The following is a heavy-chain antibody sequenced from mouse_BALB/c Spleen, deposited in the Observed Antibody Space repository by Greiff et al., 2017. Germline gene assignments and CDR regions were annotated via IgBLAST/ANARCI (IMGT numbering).Heavy chain of an antibody. CDR3: AREDVITTVLDY. CDR2: ISYSGST. J-gene: IGHJ4*01. Sequence: EVHLVESGPGLVKPSQSLSLTCTVTGYSITSDYAWNWIRQFPGNKLEWMGYISYSGSTSYNPSLKSRISITRDTSKNQFFLQLNSVTTEDTATYYCAREDVITTVLDYWGQGTSVTVSS. V-gene: IGHV3-2*02. D-gene: IGHD1-1*01. CDR1: GYSITSDYA.